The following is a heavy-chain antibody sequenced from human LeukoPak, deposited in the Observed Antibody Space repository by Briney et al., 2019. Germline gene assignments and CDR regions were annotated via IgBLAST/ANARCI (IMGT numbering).Heavy chain of an antibody. J-gene: IGHJ4*02. CDR2: IYTSGST. V-gene: IGHV4-4*07. Sequence: RASETLSLTCTVSGGSISSYYWSWIRQPAGKGLEWIGRIYTSGSTNYNPSLKSRVTMSVDTSKNQFSLKLSSVTAADTAVYYCARDRLPYCSSTSCPFDYFDYWGQGTLVTVSS. D-gene: IGHD2-2*01. CDR1: GGSISSYY. CDR3: ARDRLPYCSSTSCPFDYFDY.